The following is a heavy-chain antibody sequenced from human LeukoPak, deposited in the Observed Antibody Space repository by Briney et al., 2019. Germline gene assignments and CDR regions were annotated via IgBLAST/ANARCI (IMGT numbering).Heavy chain of an antibody. Sequence: PGGSLRLSCAASGFTFSSYSMNWVRQAPGKGLEWVSSISSSSSYIYYADSVKGRFTISRDNAKNSLYLQMNSLRAEDTAVYYCARVPGELFKYYYYGMDVWGQGTTVTVSS. CDR2: ISSSSSYI. CDR1: GFTFSSYS. J-gene: IGHJ6*02. V-gene: IGHV3-21*01. D-gene: IGHD3-10*01. CDR3: ARVPGELFKYYYYGMDV.